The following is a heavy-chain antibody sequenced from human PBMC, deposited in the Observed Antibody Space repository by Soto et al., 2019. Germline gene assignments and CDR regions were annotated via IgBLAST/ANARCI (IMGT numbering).Heavy chain of an antibody. CDR1: GYTLTSYA. J-gene: IGHJ6*02. CDR2: INTNTGNP. V-gene: IGHV7-4-1*01. D-gene: IGHD3-22*01. Sequence: SVKVSCKASGYTLTSYAMNWVRQAPGQGLEWMGWINTNTGNPTYAQGFTGRFVFSLDTSVSTAYLQICSLKAEDTAVYYCAREGSAYYYDSSGYHSHYYYYGMDVWGQGTTVTASS. CDR3: AREGSAYYYDSSGYHSHYYYYGMDV.